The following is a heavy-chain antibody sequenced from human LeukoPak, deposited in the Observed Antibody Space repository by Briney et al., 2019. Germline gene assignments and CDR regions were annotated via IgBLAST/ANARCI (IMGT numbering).Heavy chain of an antibody. CDR2: ISSSSSTI. J-gene: IGHJ5*02. CDR3: ARDLEGYCSGGSCLDWFDP. CDR1: GFTFSSYT. V-gene: IGHV3-48*04. D-gene: IGHD2-15*01. Sequence: GGSLRLSCAASGFTFSSYTMNWVRQAPGKGLEWVSYISSSSSTIYYADSVKGRFTISRDNAKNSLYLQMNSLRAEDTAVYYCARDLEGYCSGGSCLDWFDPWGQGTLVTVSS.